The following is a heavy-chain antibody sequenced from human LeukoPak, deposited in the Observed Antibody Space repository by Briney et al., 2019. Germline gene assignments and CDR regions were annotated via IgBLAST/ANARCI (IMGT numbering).Heavy chain of an antibody. CDR2: ISWNSGSI. Sequence: GGSLRLSCAASGFTFDDYAMHWVRQAPGKGLEWVSGISWNSGSIGYADSVKGRSTISRDNAKNSLYLQMNSLRAEDTALYYCAKGPDSSGYYYYFDYWGQGTLVTVSS. CDR3: AKGPDSSGYYYYFDY. D-gene: IGHD3-22*01. J-gene: IGHJ4*02. CDR1: GFTFDDYA. V-gene: IGHV3-9*01.